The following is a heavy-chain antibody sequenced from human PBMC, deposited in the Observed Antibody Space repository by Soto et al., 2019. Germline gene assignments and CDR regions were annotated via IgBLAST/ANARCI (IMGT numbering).Heavy chain of an antibody. Sequence: EVQLVESGGGLVKPGGSLRLSCAASGFTFSNAWMNWVRQAPGKGLEWVGRIKSKTDGGTTDYAAPVKGRFTISRDDSKXXLYLQMNSLKTEDTAVYYCTTSRITGTDMEVEEDYWGQGTLVTVSS. CDR3: TTSRITGTDMEVEEDY. CDR1: GFTFSNAW. V-gene: IGHV3-15*07. D-gene: IGHD1-20*01. J-gene: IGHJ4*02. CDR2: IKSKTDGGTT.